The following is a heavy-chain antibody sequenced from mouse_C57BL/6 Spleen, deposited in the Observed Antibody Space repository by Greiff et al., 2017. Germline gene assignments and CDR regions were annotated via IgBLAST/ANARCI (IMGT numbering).Heavy chain of an antibody. Sequence: VQLQQPGAELVMPGASVKLSCKASGYTFTSYWMHWVKQRPGQGLEWIGEIDPSDSYTNYNQKFKGKSTLTVDKSSSTAYMQLSSLTSEDSAVYYCARGPRYYSNSSYAMDYWGQGTSVTVSS. D-gene: IGHD2-5*01. J-gene: IGHJ4*01. V-gene: IGHV1-69*01. CDR3: ARGPRYYSNSSYAMDY. CDR1: GYTFTSYW. CDR2: IDPSDSYT.